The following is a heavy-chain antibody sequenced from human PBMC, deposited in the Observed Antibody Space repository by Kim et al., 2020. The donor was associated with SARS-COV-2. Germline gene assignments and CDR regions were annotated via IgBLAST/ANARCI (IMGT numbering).Heavy chain of an antibody. CDR1: GGSFSGYY. D-gene: IGHD3-10*01. CDR2: INHSGST. V-gene: IGHV4-34*01. CDR3: ARAALGRYYYGSVGVDV. Sequence: SETLSLTCAVYGGSFSGYYWSWIRQPPGKALEWIGEINHSGSTNYNPSLKSRVTISVDTSKNQFSLKLSSVTAADTAVYYCARAALGRYYYGSVGVDVWGQGTTVTVSS. J-gene: IGHJ6*02.